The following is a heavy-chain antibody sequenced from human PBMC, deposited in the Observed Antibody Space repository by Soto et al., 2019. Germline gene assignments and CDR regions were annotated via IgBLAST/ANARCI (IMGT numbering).Heavy chain of an antibody. CDR1: DDSITSYY. D-gene: IGHD2-2*03. CDR3: ARDLGIGSGPFDA. Sequence: PSETLSLTCTVSDDSITSYYWSWIRQPPGKALEWIGYIYYSGSTDNDPSLKSRVTMSLDPSKKQFSLKLKAVTAADTAVYYCARDLGIGSGPFDAWGQGTTVTVSS. J-gene: IGHJ3*01. V-gene: IGHV4-59*01. CDR2: IYYSGST.